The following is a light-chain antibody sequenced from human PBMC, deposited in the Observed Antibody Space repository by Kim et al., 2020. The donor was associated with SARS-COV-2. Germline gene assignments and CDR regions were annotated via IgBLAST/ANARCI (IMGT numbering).Light chain of an antibody. Sequence: GKTVPLPFTRSGRSIATEYGHWYQQRPGSAPATVIYADNERPSGVPDRFSGSSDASSNSASLTISGLKTEDEADYDCHSYDRDSHVFGTGTKVTVL. CDR1: GRSIATEY. J-gene: IGLJ1*01. CDR3: HSYDRDSHV. CDR2: ADN. V-gene: IGLV6-57*03.